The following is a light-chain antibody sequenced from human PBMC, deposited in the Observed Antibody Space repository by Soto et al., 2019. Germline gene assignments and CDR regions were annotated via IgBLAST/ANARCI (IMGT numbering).Light chain of an antibody. CDR3: QQYGSSLT. CDR1: QSVSSSY. CDR2: GAS. J-gene: IGKJ4*01. V-gene: IGKV3-20*01. Sequence: EIVLTQSPGTLSLSPGERATLSCRASQSVSSSYLAWYKQKPGQAPRLVSYGASSRATGIPDRFSGSGSGTDFTLTISRLEPEDLAVYYCQQYGSSLTCGGGTKVESK.